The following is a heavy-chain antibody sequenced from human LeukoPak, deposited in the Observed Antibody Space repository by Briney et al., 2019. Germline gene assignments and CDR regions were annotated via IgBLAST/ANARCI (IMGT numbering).Heavy chain of an antibody. Sequence: SETLSLTCTVSGGSISSSSYYWGWIRQPPGKGLEWIGSIYYSGSTYYNPSLKSRVTISVDRSKNQFSLKLSSVTAADTAVYYCARDYYGSGSYYPSLYYYYGMDVWGKGTTVTVSS. J-gene: IGHJ6*04. V-gene: IGHV4-39*07. CDR1: GGSISSSSYY. CDR3: ARDYYGSGSYYPSLYYYYGMDV. D-gene: IGHD3-10*01. CDR2: IYYSGST.